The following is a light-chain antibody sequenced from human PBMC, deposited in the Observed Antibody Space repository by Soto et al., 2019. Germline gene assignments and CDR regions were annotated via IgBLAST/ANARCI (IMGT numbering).Light chain of an antibody. J-gene: IGKJ1*01. V-gene: IGKV1-5*03. CDR2: KAS. CDR3: QQYNSYRT. Sequence: DIQMTQSPSTLSASVGDRVTITCRASQSISSWLAWYQQKAGKAPKLLISKASSLESGVPSRFSGSGSGTEFTLTISSLQPDDFETYYCQQYNSYRTFGQGTKVEIK. CDR1: QSISSW.